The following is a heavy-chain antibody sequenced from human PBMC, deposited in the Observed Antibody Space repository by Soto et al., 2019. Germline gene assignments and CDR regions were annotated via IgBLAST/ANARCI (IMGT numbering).Heavy chain of an antibody. D-gene: IGHD3-3*01. CDR3: ARVYDFWSGSDAFDI. Sequence: PGGSLRLSCAASGFTFSSYGMHWVRQAPGKGLEWVAVIWYDGSNKYYADSVKGRFTISRDNSKNTLYLQMNSLRAEDTAVYYCARVYDFWSGSDAFDIWGQGTMVTVS. V-gene: IGHV3-33*01. CDR2: IWYDGSNK. J-gene: IGHJ3*02. CDR1: GFTFSSYG.